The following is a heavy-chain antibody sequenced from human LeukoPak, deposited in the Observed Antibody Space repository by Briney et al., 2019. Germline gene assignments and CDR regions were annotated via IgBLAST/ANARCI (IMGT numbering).Heavy chain of an antibody. V-gene: IGHV1-2*02. CDR3: ATSPVVPAAIRCPDY. D-gene: IGHD2-2*01. CDR2: INPNSGGT. Sequence: ASVKVSCKASGYTFTGYYMHWVRQAPGQGLEWMGWINPNSGGTNYAQKFQGRVTMTRDTSIRTAYMELSRLRSDDTAVYYCATSPVVPAAIRCPDYWGQGTLVTVSS. J-gene: IGHJ4*02. CDR1: GYTFTGYY.